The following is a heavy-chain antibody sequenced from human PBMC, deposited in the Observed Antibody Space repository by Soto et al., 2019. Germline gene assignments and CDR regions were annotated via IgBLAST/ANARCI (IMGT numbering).Heavy chain of an antibody. J-gene: IGHJ5*02. CDR3: ARRETNGDSVNWFDP. Sequence: QVQLVQSGAEVKKPGASVKVSCKSSGYTFSTYDINWVRQAPGQGLEWMGWMNPKSGKTGYAQKCRGRVSMTRDTSISTAYMELSSLRSEDTAVYFCARRETNGDSVNWFDPCGQGTLVTVSS. CDR1: GYTFSTYD. CDR2: MNPKSGKT. D-gene: IGHD4-17*01. V-gene: IGHV1-8*01.